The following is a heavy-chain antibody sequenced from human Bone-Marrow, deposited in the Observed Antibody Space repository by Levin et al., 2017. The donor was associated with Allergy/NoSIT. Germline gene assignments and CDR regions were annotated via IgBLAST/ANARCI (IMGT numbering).Heavy chain of an antibody. Sequence: TSSETLSLTCTVSGGSISSYYWSWIRQPPGKGLEWIGYIYYSGSTNYNPSLKSRVTISVDTSKNQFSLKLSSVTAADTAVYYCARSNNRYYYYYGMDVWGQGTTVTVSS. CDR1: GGSISSYY. CDR2: IYYSGST. D-gene: IGHD1-14*01. CDR3: ARSNNRYYYYYGMDV. V-gene: IGHV4-59*01. J-gene: IGHJ6*02.